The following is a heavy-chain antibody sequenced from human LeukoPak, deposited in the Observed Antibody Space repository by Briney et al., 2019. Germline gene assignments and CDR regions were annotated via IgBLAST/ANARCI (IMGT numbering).Heavy chain of an antibody. CDR3: ARVASGSSKFLDY. D-gene: IGHD3-10*01. V-gene: IGHV5-51*01. Sequence: GASLKISCKGSGYSLTDYWIGWVRQMPGKGLECLGIIYPGDSDTRYSPSFQGQVTISVDKSISTAYLQWTSLKASDTAMYYCARVASGSSKFLDYWGQGTLVTVSS. CDR2: IYPGDSDT. J-gene: IGHJ4*02. CDR1: GYSLTDYW.